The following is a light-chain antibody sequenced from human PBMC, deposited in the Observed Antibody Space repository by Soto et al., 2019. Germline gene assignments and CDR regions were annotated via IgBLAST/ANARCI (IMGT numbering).Light chain of an antibody. V-gene: IGKV1-17*01. CDR2: AAS. CDR1: QGIRND. Sequence: DIQMTQSASSLSASVGHRVTITCRASQGIRNDLGWYQQTPGKATKRLIYAASSLQSGVPSRFSGSGSGTEFTLTISSLQPEDFAVYYCQQRSNWWTFGQGTKVDIK. J-gene: IGKJ1*01. CDR3: QQRSNWWT.